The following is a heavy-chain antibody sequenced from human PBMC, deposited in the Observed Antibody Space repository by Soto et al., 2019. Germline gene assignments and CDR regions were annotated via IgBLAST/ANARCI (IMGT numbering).Heavy chain of an antibody. CDR3: ARDRDSSGYYRGDAFDI. J-gene: IGHJ3*02. V-gene: IGHV4-30-4*01. CDR1: GGSISSGDYY. CDR2: IYYSGST. D-gene: IGHD3-22*01. Sequence: SETLSLTCTVSGGSISSGDYYWSWIRQPPGKGLEWIGYIYYSGSTYYNPSLKSRVTISVDTSKNQFSLKLSSVTAADTAVYYCARDRDSSGYYRGDAFDIWGQGTMVTVSS.